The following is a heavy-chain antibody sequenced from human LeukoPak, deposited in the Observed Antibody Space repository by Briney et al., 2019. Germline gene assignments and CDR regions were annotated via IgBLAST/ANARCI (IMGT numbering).Heavy chain of an antibody. D-gene: IGHD3-16*01. V-gene: IGHV1-69*13. CDR3: ATTGGDIYYYYMDV. CDR1: GDTFSRYA. Sequence: ASVMVSCKASGDTFSRYAISWVRQAPGQGLEWMGGIIPVLSTANYAQKFQDRVTITADESTSTTYMELSSLKPEDTAVYYCATTGGDIYYYYMDVWGKGTTVTISS. J-gene: IGHJ6*03. CDR2: IIPVLSTA.